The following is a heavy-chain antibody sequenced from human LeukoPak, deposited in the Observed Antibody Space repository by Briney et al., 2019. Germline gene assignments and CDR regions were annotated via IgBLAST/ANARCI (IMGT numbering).Heavy chain of an antibody. D-gene: IGHD3-3*01. CDR1: GFTFSSYS. J-gene: IGHJ3*02. Sequence: HTGGSLRLSCAASGFTFSSYSMNWVRQAPGKGLEWVSYISSSSSTIYYADSVKGRFTISRDNAKNSLYLQMNSLRAEDTAVYYCARDPGSPVTITIFGVVVISAFDIWGQGTMVTVSS. V-gene: IGHV3-48*01. CDR2: ISSSSSTI. CDR3: ARDPGSPVTITIFGVVVISAFDI.